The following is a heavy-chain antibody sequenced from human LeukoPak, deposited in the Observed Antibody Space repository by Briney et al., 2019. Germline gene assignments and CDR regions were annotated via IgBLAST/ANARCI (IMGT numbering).Heavy chain of an antibody. V-gene: IGHV3-23*01. D-gene: IGHD3-3*01. CDR3: GKEGGLYDSGGYFDY. CDR1: GFTFSSNV. CDR2: IPASGGST. J-gene: IGHJ4*02. Sequence: RTGGSLRLSCVASGFTFSSNVMIWVRQAPGKGLEWVSSIPASGGSTYYADSVKGRFTISRDDSKNTFYLQMNSLGAEDTAVYHCGKEGGLYDSGGYFDYWGQGALVTVSS.